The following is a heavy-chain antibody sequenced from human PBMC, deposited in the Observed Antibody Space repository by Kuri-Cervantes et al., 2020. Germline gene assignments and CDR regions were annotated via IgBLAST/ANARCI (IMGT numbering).Heavy chain of an antibody. J-gene: IGHJ3*02. CDR3: AGGKTSPPRRDAFDI. CDR1: GSTFSSYA. V-gene: IGHV3-23*01. Sequence: GGSLRLSCAASGSTFSSYAMSWVRQAPGKGLEWVSAISGSGGSTYYADSVKGRFTISRDNSKNTLYLQMNSLRAEDTAVYYCAGGKTSPPRRDAFDIWGQGTMVTVSS. CDR2: ISGSGGST.